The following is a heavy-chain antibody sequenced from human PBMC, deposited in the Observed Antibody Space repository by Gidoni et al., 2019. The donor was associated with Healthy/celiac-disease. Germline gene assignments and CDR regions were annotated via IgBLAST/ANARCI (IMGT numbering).Heavy chain of an antibody. V-gene: IGHV1-24*01. Sequence: QVQLVQSGAEVKKPGASVKVSCQLSGHTLTELSMHWVRQAPGKGLEWMGGFAPEDGETIYAQKFQGRVTMTEDTSTDTAYMELSSLRSEDTAVYYCATKIAAAGPPEAFDIWGQGTMVTVSS. D-gene: IGHD6-13*01. CDR1: GHTLTELS. J-gene: IGHJ3*02. CDR2: FAPEDGET. CDR3: ATKIAAAGPPEAFDI.